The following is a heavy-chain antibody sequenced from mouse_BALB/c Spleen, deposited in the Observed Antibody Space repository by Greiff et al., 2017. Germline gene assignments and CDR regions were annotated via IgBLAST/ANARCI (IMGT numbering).Heavy chain of an antibody. V-gene: IGHV5-17*02. Sequence: EVQVVESGGGLVQPGGSRKLSCAASGFTFSSFGMHWVRQAPEKGLEWVAYISSGSSTIYYADTVKGRFTISRDNPKNTLFLQMTSLRSEDTAMYYCAREGWLPDCDYWGQGTTLTVSS. CDR2: ISSGSSTI. J-gene: IGHJ2*01. CDR1: GFTFSSFG. D-gene: IGHD2-3*01. CDR3: AREGWLPDCDY.